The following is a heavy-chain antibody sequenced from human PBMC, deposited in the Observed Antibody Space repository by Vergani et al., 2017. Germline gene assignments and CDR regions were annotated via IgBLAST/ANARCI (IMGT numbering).Heavy chain of an antibody. Sequence: QLVESGGGLVKPGGSLRLSCAASGFTFSSYGMHWVRQAPGKGLEWVAVISYDGSNKYYADSVKGRFTISRDNSKNTLYLQMNSLRAEDTAVYYCARGASGDYVSSFDYWGQGTLVTVSA. CDR3: ARGASGDYVSSFDY. D-gene: IGHD4-17*01. J-gene: IGHJ4*02. CDR1: GFTFSSYG. CDR2: ISYDGSNK. V-gene: IGHV3-30*03.